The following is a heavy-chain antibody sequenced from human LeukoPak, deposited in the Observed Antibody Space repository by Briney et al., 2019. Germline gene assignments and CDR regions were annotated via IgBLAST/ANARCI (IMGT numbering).Heavy chain of an antibody. V-gene: IGHV3-7*01. CDR3: ARAAYSSTWYSRYFDL. Sequence: GGSLRLSCAVSGFPFSTFWMSWVRQAPGKGLEWVANINQDGSEKYYVDSVKGRFTISRDNAKNSLYLQMNSLRAGDTAVYYCARAAYSSTWYSRYFDLWGRGTLVTVSS. D-gene: IGHD6-13*01. CDR2: INQDGSEK. J-gene: IGHJ2*01. CDR1: GFPFSTFW.